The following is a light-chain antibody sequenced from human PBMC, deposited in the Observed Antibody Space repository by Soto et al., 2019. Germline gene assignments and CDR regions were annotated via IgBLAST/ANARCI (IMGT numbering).Light chain of an antibody. CDR1: SSDVGGYNY. Sequence: QSALTQPASVSGSPGQSITISCTGTSSDVGGYNYVSWYQQHPGKAPKLLIYEVTYRPSGVSNRFSGSKSGNTASLTISGLQAEEEADYFCGSYTSSNTLVFGTGTKLTVL. CDR2: EVT. CDR3: GSYTSSNTLV. V-gene: IGLV2-14*03. J-gene: IGLJ1*01.